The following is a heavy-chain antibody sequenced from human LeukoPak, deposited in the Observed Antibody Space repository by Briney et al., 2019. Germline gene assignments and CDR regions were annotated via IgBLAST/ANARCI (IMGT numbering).Heavy chain of an antibody. CDR1: GGTFSSYA. CDR2: IIPIFGTA. V-gene: IGHV1-69*13. D-gene: IGHD6-13*01. CDR3: ASRSLGGIAAAGRSDP. Sequence: SVKVSCKASGGTFSSYAISWVRQAPGQGLEWMGGIIPIFGTANYAQKFQGRVTITADESTSTAYMELSSLRSEDTAVYYCASRSLGGIAAAGRSDPWGQGTLVTVSS. J-gene: IGHJ5*02.